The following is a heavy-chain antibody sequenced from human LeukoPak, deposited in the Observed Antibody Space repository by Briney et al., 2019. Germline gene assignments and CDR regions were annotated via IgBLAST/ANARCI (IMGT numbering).Heavy chain of an antibody. J-gene: IGHJ4*02. CDR3: AREVSEGFDF. CDR1: GFTFSGYS. Sequence: GGSLRLSCTASGFTFSGYSMNWIRQAPGKGLEWVSSFGTRSTSIYHAGAVKGRFAISRDNAKNLLYLQMNSLRAEDTALYYCAREVSEGFDFWGQGTLVTVSS. V-gene: IGHV3-21*01. CDR2: FGTRSTSI. D-gene: IGHD3-22*01.